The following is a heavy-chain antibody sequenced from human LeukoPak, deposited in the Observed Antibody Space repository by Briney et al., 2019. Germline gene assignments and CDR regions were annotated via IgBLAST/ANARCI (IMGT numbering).Heavy chain of an antibody. J-gene: IGHJ4*02. CDR1: GFSFSSYW. V-gene: IGHV3-74*01. D-gene: IGHD3-22*01. Sequence: PGGSLRLSCAASGFSFSSYWMHWVRQAPGKGLVWVARIKSDGSSTDYADYVKGRFTISRDNAKNTLYLQMNSLRAEDTAVYYCAMIKEGWGQGTLVTVSS. CDR3: AMIKEG. CDR2: IKSDGSST.